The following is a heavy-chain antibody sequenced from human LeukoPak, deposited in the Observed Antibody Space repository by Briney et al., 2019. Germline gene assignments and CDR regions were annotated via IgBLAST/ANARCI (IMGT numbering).Heavy chain of an antibody. Sequence: SETLSLTCTVSSGSISNYYWSWIRQPPGKGLEWIGYIYYSGSTSYNPSLKSRVTISVDTSKNQFSLKLSSVTASDTAVYYCASNYCSGGSCGLNFDYWGQGTLVTVSS. J-gene: IGHJ4*02. CDR1: SGSISNYY. CDR3: ASNYCSGGSCGLNFDY. V-gene: IGHV4-59*01. CDR2: IYYSGST. D-gene: IGHD2-15*01.